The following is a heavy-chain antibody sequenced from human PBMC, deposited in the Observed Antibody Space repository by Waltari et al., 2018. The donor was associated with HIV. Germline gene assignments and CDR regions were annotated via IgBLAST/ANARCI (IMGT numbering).Heavy chain of an antibody. Sequence: QVQLQQWGAGLLKPSETLSLTCAVYGGSFSGYYWNWIRQPPGKGLEWIGEINHSGSTNYNPSLKSRVTISIDTSKNQFSLKLNSVTAADTAVYYCARTPLKMVTSPFFDYWGQGTLVTVSS. CDR3: ARTPLKMVTSPFFDY. CDR2: INHSGST. D-gene: IGHD2-21*02. CDR1: GGSFSGYY. J-gene: IGHJ4*02. V-gene: IGHV4-34*01.